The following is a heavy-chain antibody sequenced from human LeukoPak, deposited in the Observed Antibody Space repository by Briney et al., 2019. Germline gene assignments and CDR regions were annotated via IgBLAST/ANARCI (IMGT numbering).Heavy chain of an antibody. CDR1: GFTFSSYA. D-gene: IGHD6-6*01. J-gene: IGHJ4*02. V-gene: IGHV3-23*01. Sequence: GGSLRLSCVASGFTFSSYAMSWVRQAQGEGLERVSAISGSGGSTYYADSVKGRFTISRDNSKNTLYLQMNSLRAEDTAVYYCAKEGFYSSSYYFDYWGQGTLVTVSS. CDR2: ISGSGGST. CDR3: AKEGFYSSSYYFDY.